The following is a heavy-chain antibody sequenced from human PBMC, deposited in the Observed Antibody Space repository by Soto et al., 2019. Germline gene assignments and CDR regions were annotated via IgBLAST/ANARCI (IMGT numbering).Heavy chain of an antibody. D-gene: IGHD3-10*01. CDR1: GFTFSSYA. V-gene: IGHV3-23*01. Sequence: EVQLLESGGGLVQPGGSLRLSCAASGFTFSSYAMSWVRQAPGTGLEWVSALSGSGGSTYYADSVKGRVTISRDNSKNTVYLQMNSLRAEDTAVYYCANDLRGGRYYFDGWGQGTLVTVSS. CDR2: LSGSGGST. CDR3: ANDLRGGRYYFDG. J-gene: IGHJ4*02.